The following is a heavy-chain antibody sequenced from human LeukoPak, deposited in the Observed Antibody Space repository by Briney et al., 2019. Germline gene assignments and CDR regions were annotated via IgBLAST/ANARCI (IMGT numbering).Heavy chain of an antibody. J-gene: IGHJ4*02. CDR2: INPNSGGT. D-gene: IGHD6-19*01. CDR3: ARVRARYSSGWFDY. CDR1: GYTFTGYY. V-gene: IGHV1-2*06. Sequence: GASVKVSCKASGYTFTGYYMHWVRQAPGQGLEWMGRINPNSGGTNYAQKFQGRVTMTRDTSISTAYMELSRLRSDDTAVYYCARVRARYSSGWFDYWGQGTLVTVSS.